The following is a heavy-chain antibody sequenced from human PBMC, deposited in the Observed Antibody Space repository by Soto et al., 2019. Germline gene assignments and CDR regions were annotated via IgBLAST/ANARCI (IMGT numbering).Heavy chain of an antibody. CDR2: IYHSGST. J-gene: IGHJ4*02. CDR1: GGSISSSSYY. V-gene: IGHV4-39*01. CDR3: ARQRSDRLYSTGWSVFDY. D-gene: IGHD6-19*01. Sequence: QLQLQESGPGLVKPSETPSLTCTVSGGSISSSSYYWGWIRQPPGKGLEWIGSIYHSGSTYYNSSLKSRVTMSVDTSKNQFSLKLSSVTAADTAVYYCARQRSDRLYSTGWSVFDYWGQGTLVTVSS.